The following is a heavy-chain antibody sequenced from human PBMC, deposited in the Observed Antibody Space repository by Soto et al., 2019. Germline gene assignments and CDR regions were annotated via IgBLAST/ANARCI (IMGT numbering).Heavy chain of an antibody. Sequence: SETLSLTCTVSGCSISSYYWSWIRQPPGKGLEWIGYIYYSGSTNYNPSLKSRVTISVDTSKNQFSLKLSSVTAADTAVYYCARATPGPVHSSSWSYQYYFDYWRKGTLVNV. CDR1: GCSISSYY. CDR2: IYYSGST. V-gene: IGHV4-59*01. D-gene: IGHD6-13*01. CDR3: ARATPGPVHSSSWSYQYYFDY. J-gene: IGHJ4*02.